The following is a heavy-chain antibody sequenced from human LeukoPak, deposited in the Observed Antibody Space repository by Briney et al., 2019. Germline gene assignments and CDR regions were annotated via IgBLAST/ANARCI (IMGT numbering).Heavy chain of an antibody. V-gene: IGHV3-23*01. Sequence: GGSLRLSCAASGFSFSSHGMSRVRQAPWKGPEWVSSISSGSDYTFYADSVKGRFTISRDNSKNTLYLQMNSLRAGDTAIYYCAKIGVIGNWYYDVWGRGTLVTVSS. CDR3: AKIGVIGNWYYDV. J-gene: IGHJ2*01. CDR1: GFSFSSHG. CDR2: ISSGSDYT. D-gene: IGHD3-10*01.